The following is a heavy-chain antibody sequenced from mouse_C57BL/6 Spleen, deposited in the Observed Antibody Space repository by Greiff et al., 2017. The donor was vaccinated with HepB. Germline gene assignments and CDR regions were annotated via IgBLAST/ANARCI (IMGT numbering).Heavy chain of an antibody. D-gene: IGHD1-1*01. Sequence: QVQLQQPGAELVKPGASVKLSCKASGYTFTSYWMHWVKQRPGQGLEWIGMIHPNSGSTNYNEKFKSKATLTVDKSSSTAYMQLSSLTSEDSAVYYCAREETITTVVATDYWGQGTTLTVSS. CDR2: IHPNSGST. J-gene: IGHJ2*01. V-gene: IGHV1-64*01. CDR1: GYTFTSYW. CDR3: AREETITTVVATDY.